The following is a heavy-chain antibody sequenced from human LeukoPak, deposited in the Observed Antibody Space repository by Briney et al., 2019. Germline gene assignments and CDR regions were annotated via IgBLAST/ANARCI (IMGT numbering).Heavy chain of an antibody. D-gene: IGHD6-19*01. CDR3: ARVRDNSGWYGGDY. CDR2: IYYSGST. CDR1: GGSVSSGSYY. J-gene: IGHJ4*02. Sequence: SQTLSLTCAVSGGSVSSGSYYWSWIRQPPGKGLEWIGYIYYSGSTNYNPSLKSRVTISVDTSKNQFSLKLSSVTAADTAVYYCARVRDNSGWYGGDYWGQGTLVTVSS. V-gene: IGHV4-61*01.